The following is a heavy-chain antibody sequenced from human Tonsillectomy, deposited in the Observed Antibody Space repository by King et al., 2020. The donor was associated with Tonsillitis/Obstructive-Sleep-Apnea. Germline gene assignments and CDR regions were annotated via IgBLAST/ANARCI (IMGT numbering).Heavy chain of an antibody. CDR3: AREWSGGSWYFDY. CDR1: GFTFSSYG. J-gene: IGHJ4*02. CDR2: IWYDGSNE. V-gene: IGHV3-33*01. Sequence: QLVQSGGGVVQPGRSLRLSCAASGFTFSSYGMHWVRQAPGKGLEWGAVIWYDGSNEYVVESVKGRFTISRDNSKNTLYLQMNSLRAEDTAVYYCAREWSGGSWYFDYWGQGILVTVSS. D-gene: IGHD1-26*01.